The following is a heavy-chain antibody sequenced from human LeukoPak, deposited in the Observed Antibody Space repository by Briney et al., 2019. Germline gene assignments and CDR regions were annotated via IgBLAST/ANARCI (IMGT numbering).Heavy chain of an antibody. Sequence: GGSLRLSCAASGFTFSSYWMSWVRQAPGKGLEWVANIKQDGSEKYYVDSVMGRFTFSRDNAKNSLYLRMNSLRAEDTAVYYCAREGYSGSYWEYYFDYWGQGTLVTVSS. CDR1: GFTFSSYW. V-gene: IGHV3-7*01. J-gene: IGHJ4*02. CDR2: IKQDGSEK. CDR3: AREGYSGSYWEYYFDY. D-gene: IGHD1-26*01.